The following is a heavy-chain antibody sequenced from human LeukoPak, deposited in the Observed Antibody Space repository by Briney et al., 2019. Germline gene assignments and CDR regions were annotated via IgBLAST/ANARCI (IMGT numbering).Heavy chain of an antibody. Sequence: SETLSLTCTVSGYSISSGYYWGWIRQPPGKGLEWIGSIYHSGSTYYNPSLKSRVTISVDTSKNQFSLKLSSVTAADTAVYYCARGTYNSGWLFDPWGQGTLPTVSS. D-gene: IGHD6-19*01. V-gene: IGHV4-38-2*02. CDR2: IYHSGST. CDR3: ARGTYNSGWLFDP. CDR1: GYSISSGYY. J-gene: IGHJ5*02.